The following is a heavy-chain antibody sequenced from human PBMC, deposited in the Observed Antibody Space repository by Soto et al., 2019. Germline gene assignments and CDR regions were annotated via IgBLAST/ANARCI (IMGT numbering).Heavy chain of an antibody. V-gene: IGHV4-4*02. CDR3: ASGYCGGDCVRGEYFQH. J-gene: IGHJ1*01. CDR1: SGSISSSNW. Sequence: QVQLRESGPGLVKPSGTLSLTCAVSSGSISSSNWWSWVRQPPGKGLEWIGEIYHSGSTNYNPSLKSRVTISVDKSKNQFSLKLSSVTAADTAVYYCASGYCGGDCVRGEYFQHWGQGTLVTVSS. CDR2: IYHSGST. D-gene: IGHD2-21*01.